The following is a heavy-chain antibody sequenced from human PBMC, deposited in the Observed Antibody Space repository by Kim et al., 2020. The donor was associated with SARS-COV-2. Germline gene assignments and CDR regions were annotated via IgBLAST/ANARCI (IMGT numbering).Heavy chain of an antibody. CDR2: INAGNGNT. Sequence: ASVKVSCKASGYTFTSYAMHWVRQAPGQRLEWMGWINAGNGNTKYSQKFQGRVTITRDTSASTAYMELSSLRSEDTAVYYCAREIELLWFGDGFSVPDVWGQGTTVTVSS. CDR1: GYTFTSYA. J-gene: IGHJ6*02. D-gene: IGHD3-10*01. V-gene: IGHV1-3*01. CDR3: AREIELLWFGDGFSVPDV.